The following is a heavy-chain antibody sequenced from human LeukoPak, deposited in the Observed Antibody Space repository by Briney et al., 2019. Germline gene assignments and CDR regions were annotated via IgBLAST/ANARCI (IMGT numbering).Heavy chain of an antibody. Sequence: GASVKVSCKASGYTFTSYGISCVRQAPGQGLEWMGWISAYNGNTNYAQKLQGRVTMTTDTYTSTAYMELRSLRSDDTAVYYCARGRLNRVGATGGMTDYWGQGTLVTVSS. CDR2: ISAYNGNT. V-gene: IGHV1-18*01. CDR1: GYTFTSYG. D-gene: IGHD1-26*01. CDR3: ARGRLNRVGATGGMTDY. J-gene: IGHJ4*02.